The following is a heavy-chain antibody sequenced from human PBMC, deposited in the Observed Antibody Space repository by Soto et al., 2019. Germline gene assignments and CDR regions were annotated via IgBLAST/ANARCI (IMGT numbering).Heavy chain of an antibody. V-gene: IGHV4-31*03. CDR2: IYHIGSP. CDR1: GGSLSSGYYY. D-gene: IGHD6-19*01. Sequence: SETLSLTCIVSGGSLSSGYYYWSWLRQFPGKGLEWIGYIYHIGSPAYNPSLRSRLSMSLDASKNQFSLNLTSVTAADTASYYCVRDRALDSSGHWFDSWGQGTMVTVSS. CDR3: VRDRALDSSGHWFDS. J-gene: IGHJ5*01.